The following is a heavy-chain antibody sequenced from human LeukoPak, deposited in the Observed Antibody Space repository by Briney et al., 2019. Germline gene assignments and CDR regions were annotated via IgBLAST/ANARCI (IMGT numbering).Heavy chain of an antibody. J-gene: IGHJ4*02. V-gene: IGHV3-30*02. D-gene: IGHD3-22*01. CDR3: ARHSGLVPSTDEQITLHYYFDY. Sequence: GGSLRLSCAASGFTFSSYGMHWVRQAPGKGLEGVAFIRYDGSNKYYADSVKGRFTISRDNSKNTLYLQMNSLRAEDTAVYYCARHSGLVPSTDEQITLHYYFDYWGQGTLVTVSS. CDR1: GFTFSSYG. CDR2: IRYDGSNK.